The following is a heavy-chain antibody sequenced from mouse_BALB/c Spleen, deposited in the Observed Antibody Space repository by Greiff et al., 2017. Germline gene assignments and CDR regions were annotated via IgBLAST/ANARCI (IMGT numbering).Heavy chain of an antibody. Sequence: EVKLVESGGGLVKPGGSLKLSCAASGFTFSSYAMSWVRQTPEKRLEWVASISSGGSTYYPDSVKGRFTISRDNARNILYLQMSSLRSEDTAMYYCARAYYYYGSYWYFDVWGAGTTVTVSS. CDR3: ARAYYYYGSYWYFDV. D-gene: IGHD1-1*01. CDR1: GFTFSSYA. J-gene: IGHJ1*01. CDR2: ISSGGST. V-gene: IGHV5-6-5*01.